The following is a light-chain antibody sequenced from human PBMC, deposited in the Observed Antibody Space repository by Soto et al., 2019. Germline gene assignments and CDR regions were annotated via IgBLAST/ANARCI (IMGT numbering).Light chain of an antibody. J-gene: IGLJ2*01. V-gene: IGLV1-40*01. CDR2: GNS. CDR3: QSYYSSLGGLV. Sequence: QSVLTQPPSVSGAPGQRVTISCTGSSSNIGAGYDVHWYQQLPGTAPKLLIYGNSNRPSGVPDRFSGSKSGTSASLAITGLQAEDEADYYCQSYYSSLGGLVFGGGTKLTVL. CDR1: SSNIGAGYD.